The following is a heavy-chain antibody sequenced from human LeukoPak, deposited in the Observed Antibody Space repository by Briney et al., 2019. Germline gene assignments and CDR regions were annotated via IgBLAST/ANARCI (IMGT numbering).Heavy chain of an antibody. CDR3: ATAHRSMPAAPTADAFDI. D-gene: IGHD2-2*01. V-gene: IGHV1-24*01. CDR1: GYTLTELS. Sequence: ASVTVSCKVSGYTLTELSMHWVRQAPGKGLEWVGGFDPEDGETIYAQKFQGRVTMTEDTSTDTAYMELSSLRSEDTAVYYCATAHRSMPAAPTADAFDIWGQGTMVTVSS. CDR2: FDPEDGET. J-gene: IGHJ3*02.